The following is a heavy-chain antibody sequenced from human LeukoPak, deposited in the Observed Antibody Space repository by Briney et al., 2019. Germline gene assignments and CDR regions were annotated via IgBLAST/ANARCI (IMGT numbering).Heavy chain of an antibody. V-gene: IGHV4-59*01. J-gene: IGHJ4*02. D-gene: IGHD3-9*01. CDR2: IYYGGST. CDR1: GGSISSYY. CDR3: ARVQESQIDYYFDY. Sequence: SETLSLTCTVSGGSISSYYWSWIRQPPGKGLEWIGYIYYGGSTNYNPSLKSRVTISVDTSKNQFSLKLSSVTAADTAVYYCARVQESQIDYYFDYWGQGTLVTVSS.